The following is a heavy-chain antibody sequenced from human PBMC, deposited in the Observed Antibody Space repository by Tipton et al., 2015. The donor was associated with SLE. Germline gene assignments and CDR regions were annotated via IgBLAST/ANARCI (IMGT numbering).Heavy chain of an antibody. CDR3: ARVLSYSSSWYPTGYYYGMDV. Sequence: SLRLSCAASGFTVSSNYMSWVRQAPGKGLEWVSVIYSGGSTYYADSVKGRFTISRDNSKNTLYLQMNSLRAEDTAVYYCARVLSYSSSWYPTGYYYGMDVWGQGTTVTVSS. CDR2: IYSGGST. CDR1: GFTVSSNY. J-gene: IGHJ6*02. D-gene: IGHD6-13*01. V-gene: IGHV3-66*01.